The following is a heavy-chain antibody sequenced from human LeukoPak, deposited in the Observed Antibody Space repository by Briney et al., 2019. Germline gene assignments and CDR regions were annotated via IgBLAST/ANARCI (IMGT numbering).Heavy chain of an antibody. V-gene: IGHV1-24*01. J-gene: IGHJ3*02. CDR3: ATGPIVVVPAAIRSPVAFDI. Sequence: ASVKVSCKVSGYTLTELSMHWVRQAPGKGLEWMGGFDPEDGETIYAQKFQGRVTMTEDTSTDTAYMELSSLRSEDTAVYYCATGPIVVVPAAIRSPVAFDIWGQGTMVTVSS. CDR2: FDPEDGET. D-gene: IGHD2-2*02. CDR1: GYTLTELS.